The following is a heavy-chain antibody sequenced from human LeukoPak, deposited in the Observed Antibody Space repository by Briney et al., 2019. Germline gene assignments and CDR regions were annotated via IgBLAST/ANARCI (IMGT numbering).Heavy chain of an antibody. CDR2: ISGRRDST. Sequence: GGSLRLSCAASGFTFSSYGMSWVRQAPGKGLEWVSTISGRRDSTSYADSVKGRITISRDNSKNTLYLQMNSLRAEDTAVYYCAKDPNFYYCMDVWGKGTTVTISS. J-gene: IGHJ6*03. CDR1: GFTFSSYG. CDR3: AKDPNFYYCMDV. V-gene: IGHV3-23*01.